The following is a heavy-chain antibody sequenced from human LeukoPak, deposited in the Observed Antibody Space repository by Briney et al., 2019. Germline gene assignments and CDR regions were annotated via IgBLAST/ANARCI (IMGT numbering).Heavy chain of an antibody. Sequence: GSLRLSCAASGFTFSSYAMSWVRQAPGKGLDWIGYMYSGGTTNYSPSLKSRVTISEDTSKNQFSLKLTSVTAADTAVYYCARHSAHRSTNDAFDLWGQGTLVTVSS. J-gene: IGHJ3*01. V-gene: IGHV4-59*01. D-gene: IGHD2-21*01. CDR3: ARHSAHRSTNDAFDL. CDR1: GFTFSSYA. CDR2: MYSGGTT.